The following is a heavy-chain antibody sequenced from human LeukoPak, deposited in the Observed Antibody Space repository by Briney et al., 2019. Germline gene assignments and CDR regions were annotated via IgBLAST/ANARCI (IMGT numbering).Heavy chain of an antibody. V-gene: IGHV1-69*13. D-gene: IGHD2-2*01. CDR3: ARDPCSRTSCYGIGAFDI. J-gene: IGHJ3*02. CDR2: IIPIFGTA. Sequence: GASVKVSCKASGGTFSSYAISWVRQAPGQGLEWMGGIIPIFGTANYAQKFQGRVTITADESTSTAYMELSSLRSEDTAVYYCARDPCSRTSCYGIGAFDIWGQGTMVTVSS. CDR1: GGTFSSYA.